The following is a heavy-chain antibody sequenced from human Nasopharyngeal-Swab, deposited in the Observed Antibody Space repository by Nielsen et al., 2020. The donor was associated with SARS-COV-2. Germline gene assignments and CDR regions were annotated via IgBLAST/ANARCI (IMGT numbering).Heavy chain of an antibody. D-gene: IGHD4-17*01. V-gene: IGHV1-69*04. CDR3: ARESPYGDYLGWFDP. J-gene: IGHJ5*02. CDR1: GGTFSSYA. Sequence: SVKVSCKASGGTFSSYAIRWVRQAPGQGLEWMGRIIPILGIANYAQRFQGRVTITADKSTSTAYMELSSLRSEDTAVYYCARESPYGDYLGWFDPWGQGTLVTVSS. CDR2: IIPILGIA.